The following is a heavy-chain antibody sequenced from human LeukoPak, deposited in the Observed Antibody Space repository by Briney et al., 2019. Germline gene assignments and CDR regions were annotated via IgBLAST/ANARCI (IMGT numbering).Heavy chain of an antibody. D-gene: IGHD3-10*01. Sequence: ETLSLTCAVYGGPFSGYYWSWIRQPPGKGLEWIGEINHSGSTNYNPSLKSRVTISVDTSKNQLSLKLSSVTAADTAVYYCARTMAPGHYYGMDVWGQGTTVTVSS. J-gene: IGHJ6*02. CDR3: ARTMAPGHYYGMDV. V-gene: IGHV4-34*01. CDR2: INHSGST. CDR1: GGPFSGYY.